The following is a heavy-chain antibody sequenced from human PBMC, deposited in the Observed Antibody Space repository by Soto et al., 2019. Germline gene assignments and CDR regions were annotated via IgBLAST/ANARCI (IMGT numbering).Heavy chain of an antibody. D-gene: IGHD3-22*01. CDR1: GASVSNGY. CDR3: ARSYYDSTGFAVEP. V-gene: IGHV4-59*02. CDR2: MYFGGSF. J-gene: IGHJ5*02. Sequence: PSETLSLTCNVSGASVSNGYWSWIRQPPGKGLEWIGFMYFGGSFNYNPSLTSRATISVETSKNQFSMKLTSVTASDTAVYYCARSYYDSTGFAVEPWGQGTLVTDS.